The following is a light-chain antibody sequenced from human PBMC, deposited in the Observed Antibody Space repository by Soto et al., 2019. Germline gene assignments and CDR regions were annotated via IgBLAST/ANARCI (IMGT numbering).Light chain of an antibody. Sequence: DIQMKQSSATLSGSVGDRVTITCRASQTISSWLAWYQQKPGKAPKLLIYKASTLKSGVPSRFSGSGSGTEFTLTISCLQPDDFATYYCQDYNSYSEAFGQVTKVDIK. V-gene: IGKV1-5*03. CDR1: QTISSW. J-gene: IGKJ1*01. CDR3: QDYNSYSEA. CDR2: KAS.